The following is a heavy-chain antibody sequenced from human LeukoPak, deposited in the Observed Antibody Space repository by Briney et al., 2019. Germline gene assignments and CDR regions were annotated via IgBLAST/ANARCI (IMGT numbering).Heavy chain of an antibody. D-gene: IGHD5-18*01. J-gene: IGHJ4*02. CDR2: IYYSGST. CDR3: ALGDRGYSYGLTPTLGDY. V-gene: IGHV4-59*01. Sequence: PSETLSLTCTVSGGSISSYYWSWIRQPPGKGLEWIGYIYYSGSTNYNPSLKSRVTISVDTSKNQFSLKLSSVTAADTAVYYCALGDRGYSYGLTPTLGDYWGQGTLVTVSS. CDR1: GGSISSYY.